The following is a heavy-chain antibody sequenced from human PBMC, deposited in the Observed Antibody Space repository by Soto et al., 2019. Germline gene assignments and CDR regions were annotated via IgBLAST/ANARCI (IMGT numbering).Heavy chain of an antibody. CDR2: IYHSGST. CDR3: ARSSTVTTGNYDEDYGMDV. Sequence: PSETLSLTCAVSGGSIGGGGCSWSWIRQPPGKGLEWIGYIYHSGSTYYNTSLQSRVTISVDRSKNQFSLKLSSVTAADTAVYYCARSSTVTTGNYDEDYGMDVWGQGTTVTVSS. CDR1: GGSIGGGGCS. J-gene: IGHJ6*02. V-gene: IGHV4-30-2*01. D-gene: IGHD4-17*01.